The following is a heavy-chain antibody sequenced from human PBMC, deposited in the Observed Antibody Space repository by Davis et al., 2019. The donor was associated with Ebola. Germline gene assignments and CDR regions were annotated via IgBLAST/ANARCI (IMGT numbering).Heavy chain of an antibody. V-gene: IGHV4-4*02. CDR2: INHSGST. Sequence: MPSETLSLTCAVSGGSISSSNWWSWVRQPPGKGLEWIGEINHSGSTNYNPSLKSRVTISVDTSKNQFSLKLSSVTAADTAVYYCARDAISSGYASWGQGTLVTVSS. CDR1: GGSISSSNW. J-gene: IGHJ5*02. D-gene: IGHD5-12*01. CDR3: ARDAISSGYAS.